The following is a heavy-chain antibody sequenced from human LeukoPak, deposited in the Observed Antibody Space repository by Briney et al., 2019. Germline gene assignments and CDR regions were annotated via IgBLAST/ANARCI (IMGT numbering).Heavy chain of an antibody. V-gene: IGHV3-11*04. Sequence: GGSLRLSCAASGFTFTDYWMSWIRQAPGKGLEWISYISISGGTIYYAESVKGRFTISRDNAKSSLYLQMNSLRGEDTAVYYCARRLAATGAGNWFDPWGQGTLVTVSS. J-gene: IGHJ5*02. CDR2: ISISGGTI. D-gene: IGHD6-13*01. CDR3: ARRLAATGAGNWFDP. CDR1: GFTFTDYW.